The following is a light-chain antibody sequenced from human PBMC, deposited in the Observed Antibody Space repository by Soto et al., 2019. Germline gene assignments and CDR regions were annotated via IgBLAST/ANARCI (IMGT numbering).Light chain of an antibody. V-gene: IGKV3-15*01. CDR3: QQYNNWPRT. J-gene: IGKJ1*01. CDR2: GAS. Sequence: EIVMTQSPATRSVSPGERAPLSCRSSQIILTNLAWYQQKPCQAPRLLIYGASTRAAGIPARFSGSGSGTEFTLTISSLQSEDFAVYYCQQYNNWPRTFGQGTKVDI. CDR1: QIILTN.